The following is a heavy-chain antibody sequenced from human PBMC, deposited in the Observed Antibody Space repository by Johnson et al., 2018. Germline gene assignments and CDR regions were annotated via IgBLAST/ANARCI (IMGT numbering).Heavy chain of an antibody. CDR3: ARVTRDFYDSSGYGFQH. CDR2: ISSSSSTI. V-gene: IGHV3-48*01. Sequence: VQLVQSGGGLVQPGGSLRLSCEATGLSFSSYSLNWVRQAPGKGLEWISYISSSSSTIYYADSVKGRFTISRDDAKNALYLQMNSLRAEDKAVYYCARVTRDFYDSSGYGFQHWGQGTLVTVSS. CDR1: GLSFSSYS. J-gene: IGHJ1*01. D-gene: IGHD3-22*01.